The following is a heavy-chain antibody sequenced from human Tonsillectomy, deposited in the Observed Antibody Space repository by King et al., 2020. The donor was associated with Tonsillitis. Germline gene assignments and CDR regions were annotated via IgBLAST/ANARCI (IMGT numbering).Heavy chain of an antibody. CDR3: ARTPVVATAARYFDY. CDR2: IDWVNDK. V-gene: IGHV2-70*13. CDR1: GFSLSASGMC. J-gene: IGHJ4*02. Sequence: VTLKESGPELVKPTQTLTLTCTFSGFSLSASGMCVSWIRQPPGKPLEWLALIDWVNDKYYSTSLRTRLTISKDTAKNQVALIMTNVDPVDTATYFCARTPVVATAARYFDYWGQGILVTVSS. D-gene: IGHD2-2*01.